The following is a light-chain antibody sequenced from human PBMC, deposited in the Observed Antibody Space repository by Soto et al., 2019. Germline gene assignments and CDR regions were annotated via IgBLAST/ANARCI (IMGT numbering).Light chain of an antibody. Sequence: QSVLTQPASVSGSPGQSITISCTGSSSDVGGYHYVSWYQQHPGKAPKLMIYDVSNRPSGVSNRFSGSKSGNTASLTISGLQAEDEADYYCSSYTSSTTSYVFGTGTKLTV. CDR2: DVS. J-gene: IGLJ1*01. CDR1: SSDVGGYHY. V-gene: IGLV2-14*01. CDR3: SSYTSSTTSYV.